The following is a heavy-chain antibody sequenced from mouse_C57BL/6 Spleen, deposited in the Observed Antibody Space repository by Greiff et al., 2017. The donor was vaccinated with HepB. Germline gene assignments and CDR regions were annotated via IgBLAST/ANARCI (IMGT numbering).Heavy chain of an antibody. V-gene: IGHV5-17*01. J-gene: IGHJ3*01. CDR3: ARGAQATGFAY. CDR1: GFTFSDYG. CDR2: ISSGSSTI. Sequence: EVKLMESGGGLVKPGGSLKLSCAASGFTFSDYGMHWVRQAPEKGLEWVAYISSGSSTIYYADTVKGRFTISRDNAKNTLFLQMTSLRSEDTAMYYCARGAQATGFAYWGQGTLVTVSA. D-gene: IGHD3-2*02.